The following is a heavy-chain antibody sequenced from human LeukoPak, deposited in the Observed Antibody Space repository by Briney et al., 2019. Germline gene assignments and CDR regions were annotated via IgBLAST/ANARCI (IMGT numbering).Heavy chain of an antibody. CDR3: ARERVWRYCGGASWGWFDP. J-gene: IGHJ5*02. CDR1: GGSISSSSYY. CDR2: IYYSGST. D-gene: IGHD2-21*01. Sequence: PSETLSLTCTVSGGSISSSSYYWGWIRQPPGKGLEWIGSIYYSGSTYYNPSLKSRVTISVDTFKNQFSLKLSSVTAADTAVYYCARERVWRYCGGASWGWFDPWGQGTLVTVSS. V-gene: IGHV4-39*07.